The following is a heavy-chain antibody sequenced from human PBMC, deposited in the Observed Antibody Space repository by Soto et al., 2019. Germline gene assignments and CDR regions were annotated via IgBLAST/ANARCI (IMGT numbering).Heavy chain of an antibody. Sequence: GGSLRLSCAASGFTFSSYAMSWVRQAPGKGLEWVSAISGSGGSTYYADSVKGRFTISRDNSKNTLYLQMNSLRAEDTAVYYCAKDYSSGWYIPGYNWFDPWGQGTLVTVSS. CDR2: ISGSGGST. D-gene: IGHD6-19*01. J-gene: IGHJ5*02. CDR3: AKDYSSGWYIPGYNWFDP. CDR1: GFTFSSYA. V-gene: IGHV3-23*01.